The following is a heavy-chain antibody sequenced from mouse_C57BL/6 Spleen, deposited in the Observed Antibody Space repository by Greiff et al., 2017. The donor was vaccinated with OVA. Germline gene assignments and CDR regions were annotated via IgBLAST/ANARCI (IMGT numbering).Heavy chain of an antibody. CDR3: ARSYWDGVTWFAY. CDR1: GYTFTSYW. CDR2: IYPSDSET. D-gene: IGHD4-1*01. V-gene: IGHV1-61*01. J-gene: IGHJ3*01. Sequence: QVQLQQPGAELVRPGSSVKLSCKASGYTFTSYWMDWVKQRPGQGLEWIGNIYPSDSETHYNQKFKDKATLTVDKSSSTAYLQLSSLTSEDSAVYYCARSYWDGVTWFAYWGQGTLVTVSA.